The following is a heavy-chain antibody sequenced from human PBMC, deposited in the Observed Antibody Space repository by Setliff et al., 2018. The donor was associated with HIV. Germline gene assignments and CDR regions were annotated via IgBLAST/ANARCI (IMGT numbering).Heavy chain of an antibody. CDR2: IYHSGST. D-gene: IGHD4-17*01. CDR3: ARFEVTTVTTRDY. CDR1: GDSIIGIHW. V-gene: IGHV4-4*02. J-gene: IGHJ4*02. Sequence: PSETLSLTCGVSGDSIIGIHWWDWVRQPPGKGLEWIGEIYHSGSTNYNPSLKSRVTISVDKSQNQFSLKLNSVTAADTAVYYCARFEVTTVTTRDYWGQGTLVTVSS.